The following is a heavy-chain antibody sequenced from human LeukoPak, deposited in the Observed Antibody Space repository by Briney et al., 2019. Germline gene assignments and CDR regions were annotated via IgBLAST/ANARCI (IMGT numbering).Heavy chain of an antibody. J-gene: IGHJ6*02. CDR2: ISFDGSNK. Sequence: PGGSLRLSCAASGFTFSSYGMHWVRQAPGKGLEWVALISFDGSNKYYADSVKGRFTISRDNSKNTLYLQMNSLRAEDTAVYYCAKDAQQLVRYYYYGMDVWGQGTTVTVSS. V-gene: IGHV3-30*18. D-gene: IGHD6-13*01. CDR3: AKDAQQLVRYYYYGMDV. CDR1: GFTFSSYG.